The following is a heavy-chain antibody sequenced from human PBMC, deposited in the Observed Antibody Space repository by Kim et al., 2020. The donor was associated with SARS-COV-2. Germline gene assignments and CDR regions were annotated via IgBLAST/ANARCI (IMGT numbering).Heavy chain of an antibody. D-gene: IGHD2-15*01. V-gene: IGHV4-34*01. CDR3: ARGYCSGGSCYSRYFDL. Sequence: PKSRVTVSVDTSKNQFSLKLSSVTAADTAVYYCARGYCSGGSCYSRYFDLWGRGTLVTVSS. J-gene: IGHJ2*01.